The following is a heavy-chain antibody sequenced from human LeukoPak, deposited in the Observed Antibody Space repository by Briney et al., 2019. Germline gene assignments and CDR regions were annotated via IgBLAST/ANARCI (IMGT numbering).Heavy chain of an antibody. V-gene: IGHV3-21*01. D-gene: IGHD6-13*01. CDR1: GFTFFSYT. J-gene: IGHJ3*02. Sequence: GGSLRLSCAASGFTFFSYTMNWVRQAPGKGLEWVSSISSSSSYIYYADSVKGRFTISRDNAKNSLYLQMNSLRAEDTAVYYCARENRRGIAAVKTAFDIWGQGTMVTVSS. CDR2: ISSSSSYI. CDR3: ARENRRGIAAVKTAFDI.